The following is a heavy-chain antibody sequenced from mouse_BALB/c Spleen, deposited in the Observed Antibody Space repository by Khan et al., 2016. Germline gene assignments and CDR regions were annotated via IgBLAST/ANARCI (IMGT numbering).Heavy chain of an antibody. CDR2: IDPANGNT. CDR3: ARSPYEYDVGFAY. V-gene: IGHV14-3*02. CDR1: GFNIKDTY. D-gene: IGHD2-4*01. Sequence: VQLKQSGAELVKPGASVKLSCTASGFNIKDTYMHWVKQRPEQGLEWIGRIDPANGNTKYDPKFQGKATITADTSSNTAYLQLSSLTSEDTAVYYLARSPYEYDVGFAYWGQGTLVTVSA. J-gene: IGHJ3*01.